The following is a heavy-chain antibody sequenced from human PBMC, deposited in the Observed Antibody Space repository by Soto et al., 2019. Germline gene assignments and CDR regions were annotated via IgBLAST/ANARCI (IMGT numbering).Heavy chain of an antibody. V-gene: IGHV6-1*01. D-gene: IGHD3-10*01. CDR2: TYYRSQWYT. CDR3: AREATFVRGIINHFDY. CDR1: GDSVSSDNAV. J-gene: IGHJ4*02. Sequence: QVQLQPSGPGLVKPSQTLSLTCAISGDSVSSDNAVWNWIRQSPSRGLEWLGRTYYRSQWYTDYAVSVRSRITINPDTSKNQFSLQLNSVTPEDTAVYYCAREATFVRGIINHFDYWGQGALVTVSS.